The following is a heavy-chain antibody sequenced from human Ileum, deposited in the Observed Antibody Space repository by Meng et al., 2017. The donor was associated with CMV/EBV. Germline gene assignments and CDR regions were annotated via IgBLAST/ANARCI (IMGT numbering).Heavy chain of an antibody. V-gene: IGHV6-1*01. CDR2: TAYRSKWDY. CDR1: GDSVSTNTVA. J-gene: IGHJ4*02. CDR3: ARESELLRFDH. Sequence: QIKLQQSGPGLVKPPQTLSRPWGNSGDSVSTNTVAWNWIRQSPLRGLEWLGRTAYRSKWDYEYSVSVKSRITISPDTSKNQFSLQLRSVTPEDTAVYYCARESELLRFDHWGQGTLVTVSS. D-gene: IGHD6-6*01.